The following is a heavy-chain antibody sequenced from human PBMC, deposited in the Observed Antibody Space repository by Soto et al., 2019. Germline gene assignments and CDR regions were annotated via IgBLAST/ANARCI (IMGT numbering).Heavy chain of an antibody. CDR2: ISAYNGNT. CDR3: ARDNYYGSGSYYLLQEEFDY. Sequence: ASVKVSCKASCYTFTSYGISLLRRSHGQGRECMGWISAYNGNTNYAQKLQGRVTMTTDTSTSTAYMELRSLRSDDTAVYYCARDNYYGSGSYYLLQEEFDYWGQGTLVTVSS. D-gene: IGHD3-10*01. V-gene: IGHV1-18*01. J-gene: IGHJ4*02. CDR1: CYTFTSYG.